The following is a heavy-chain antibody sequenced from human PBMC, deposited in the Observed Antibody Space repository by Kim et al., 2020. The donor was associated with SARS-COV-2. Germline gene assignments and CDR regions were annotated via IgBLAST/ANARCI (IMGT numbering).Heavy chain of an antibody. J-gene: IGHJ3*02. CDR3: TASSYYYDSSGYYEIDAFDI. V-gene: IGHV3-15*01. Sequence: GGSLRLSCAASGFTFSNAWMSWVRQAPGKGLEWVGRIKSKTDGGTTDYAAPVKGRFTISRDDSKNTLYLQMNSLKTEDTAVYYCTASSYYYDSSGYYEIDAFDIWGQGTMVTVSS. D-gene: IGHD3-22*01. CDR1: GFTFSNAW. CDR2: IKSKTDGGTT.